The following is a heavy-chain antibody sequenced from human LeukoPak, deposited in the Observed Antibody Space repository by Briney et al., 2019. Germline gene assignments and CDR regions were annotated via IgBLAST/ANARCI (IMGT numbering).Heavy chain of an antibody. D-gene: IGHD6-13*01. CDR3: AKGRYSSSWYGGYFDY. CDR1: GFTFSSYA. J-gene: IGHJ4*02. CDR2: ISGSGGST. Sequence: GGALRLSCAVCGFTFSSYAMSWVREAPGKGLEWGSGISGSGGSTYYVDSVKGRFTISRDNSKNTLCLQMNSLRAEHTAVYYCAKGRYSSSWYGGYFDYWGQGTLVTVSS. V-gene: IGHV3-23*01.